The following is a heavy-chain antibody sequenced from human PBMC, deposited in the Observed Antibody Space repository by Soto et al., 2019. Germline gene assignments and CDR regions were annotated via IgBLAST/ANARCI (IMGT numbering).Heavy chain of an antibody. Sequence: EVQLVESGGGLVRPGGSLRLSCAASGFTVSSNYMSWVRQAPGKGLEWVSILYSGGNTHYADSVKGRFTISRHSSKNTVYLQMNRLRLEDTAVYFCASDPPDPYHDCRGFYTDWGQGTLVTVSS. CDR1: GFTVSSNY. J-gene: IGHJ4*02. CDR2: LYSGGNT. D-gene: IGHD2-21*02. CDR3: ASDPPDPYHDCRGFYTD. V-gene: IGHV3-53*04.